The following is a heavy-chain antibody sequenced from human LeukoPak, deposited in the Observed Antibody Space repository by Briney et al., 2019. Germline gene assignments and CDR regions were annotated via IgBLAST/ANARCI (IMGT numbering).Heavy chain of an antibody. D-gene: IGHD3-10*01. J-gene: IGHJ4*02. CDR3: ARRELLWFGELIDY. V-gene: IGHV1-2*02. Sequence: GASVKVSCKASGYTFTGYYMHWVRQAPGQGLEWMGWINPNSGGTNYAQKFQGRVTMTRDTSISTAYMELSRLRSDDTAVYYCARRELLWFGELIDYWGQGTLVTVSS. CDR2: INPNSGGT. CDR1: GYTFTGYY.